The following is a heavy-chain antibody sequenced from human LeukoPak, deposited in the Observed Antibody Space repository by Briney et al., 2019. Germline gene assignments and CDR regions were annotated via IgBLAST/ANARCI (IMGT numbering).Heavy chain of an antibody. D-gene: IGHD5-18*01. CDR1: GGSFSGYY. J-gene: IGHJ4*02. CDR3: ARAEPGYSYGQYFDY. Sequence: SETLSLTCAVYGGSFSGYYWSWIRQPPGKGLEWIGEINHSGSTNCNPSLKSRVTISVDTSKNQFSLKLSSVTAADTAVYYCARAEPGYSYGQYFDYWGQGTLVTVSS. V-gene: IGHV4-34*01. CDR2: INHSGST.